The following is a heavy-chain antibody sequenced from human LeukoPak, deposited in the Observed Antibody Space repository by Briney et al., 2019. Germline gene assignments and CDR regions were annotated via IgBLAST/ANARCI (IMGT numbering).Heavy chain of an antibody. Sequence: SETLSLTCAVSGGSLSFYYWSWIRQSPGKGLEWIAEISQNGDSNYNMSLKSRVTISLGKTKNHISLKLNSGTAAETAVYYCAERFPRKVRGVVDWGQGTLVTVSS. V-gene: IGHV4-34*01. CDR1: GGSLSFYY. D-gene: IGHD3-10*01. J-gene: IGHJ4*02. CDR2: ISQNGDS. CDR3: AERFPRKVRGVVD.